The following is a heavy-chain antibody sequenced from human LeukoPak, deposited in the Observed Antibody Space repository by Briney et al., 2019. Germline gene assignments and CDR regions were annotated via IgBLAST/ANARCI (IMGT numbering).Heavy chain of an antibody. V-gene: IGHV3-74*01. Sequence: GGSLRLSCVVSGFTFTNYWMQWVRQVPGKGLVWVARMNSDGTSIIHADSVRGRFTISRDNAENTLYLQMNSLRPEDTALYYCARSQSGVFDVWGQGTMVIVSS. CDR3: ARSQSGVFDV. CDR2: MNSDGTSI. D-gene: IGHD2-15*01. J-gene: IGHJ3*01. CDR1: GFTFTNYW.